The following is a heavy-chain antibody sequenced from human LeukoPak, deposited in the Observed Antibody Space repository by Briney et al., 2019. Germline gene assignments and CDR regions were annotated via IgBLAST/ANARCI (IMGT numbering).Heavy chain of an antibody. Sequence: GGSLRLSCAASGFIFNDAWMSWVRQAPGKGLEWVANIKQDGSEKYYVDSVKGRFTISRDNAKNSLYLQMNSLRAEDTAVYYCARDLDYYDSSGYFQHWGQGTLVTVSS. J-gene: IGHJ1*01. CDR2: IKQDGSEK. D-gene: IGHD3-22*01. CDR1: GFIFNDAW. CDR3: ARDLDYYDSSGYFQH. V-gene: IGHV3-7*01.